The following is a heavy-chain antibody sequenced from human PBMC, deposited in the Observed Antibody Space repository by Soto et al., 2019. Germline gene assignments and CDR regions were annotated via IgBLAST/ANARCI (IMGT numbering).Heavy chain of an antibody. CDR2: VNPDGSTT. Sequence: EVQVVESGGGLVQPRGSLRLSCAASGFTFSSYWMHWARQAPGEGLVWVARVNPDGSTTNYADSVKGRFTVSRDNAKNTVYLQVNSLTAGDTATYYCARGGLYAYYQDNWGQGTLVTVSS. V-gene: IGHV3-74*01. CDR1: GFTFSSYW. CDR3: ARGGLYAYYQDN. D-gene: IGHD3-16*01. J-gene: IGHJ4*02.